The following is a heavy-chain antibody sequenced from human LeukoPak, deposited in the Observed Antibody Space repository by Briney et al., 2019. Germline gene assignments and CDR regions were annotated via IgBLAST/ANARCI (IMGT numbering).Heavy chain of an antibody. J-gene: IGHJ3*02. D-gene: IGHD7-27*01. CDR2: ISSSGSTI. CDR1: GFTFSSYE. Sequence: SGGSLRLSCAASGFTFSSYEMNWVRQAPGKGLEWVSYISSSGSTIYYADSVKGRFTISRDNAKNSLYLQMNSLRAEDTAVYYCAREDWGSSAFDIWGQGTMVTVSS. V-gene: IGHV3-48*03. CDR3: AREDWGSSAFDI.